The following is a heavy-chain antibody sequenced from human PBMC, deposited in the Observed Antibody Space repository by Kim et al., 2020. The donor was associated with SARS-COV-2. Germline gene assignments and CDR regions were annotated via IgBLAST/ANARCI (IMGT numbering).Heavy chain of an antibody. CDR2: IKSKSDGGTT. V-gene: IGHV3-15*01. CDR1: GFSFHKAW. CDR3: VVAWWSGNYYHR. D-gene: IGHD1-26*01. J-gene: IGHJ4*02. Sequence: GGSLRLSCVASGFSFHKAWMSWVRQAPGKGLEWVGLIKSKSDGGTTEYNTPVKGRFTLSRDDSKNTVSLQMNSLTIDDTATYFCVVAWWSGNYYHRWGQGTAVTVSS.